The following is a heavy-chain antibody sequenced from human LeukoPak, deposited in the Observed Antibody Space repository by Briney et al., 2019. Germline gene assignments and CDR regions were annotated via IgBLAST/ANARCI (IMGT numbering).Heavy chain of an antibody. CDR2: IKQDGSET. D-gene: IGHD4-11*01. CDR1: GFTFSTYW. CDR3: ARASSSKNVQNVDV. J-gene: IGHJ6*02. Sequence: GGSMRLSCAASGFTFSTYWMIWVRQTPGKGLEWVASIKQDGSETHYVDSVKGRFTISRDNTKNSLYLQMNSLRAEDTAVYYCARASSSKNVQNVDVWGQGTTVTVSS. V-gene: IGHV3-7*01.